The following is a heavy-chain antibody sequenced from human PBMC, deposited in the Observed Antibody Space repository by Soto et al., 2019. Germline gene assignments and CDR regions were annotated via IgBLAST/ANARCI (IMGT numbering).Heavy chain of an antibody. V-gene: IGHV1-2*04. CDR2: INPNSGGT. J-gene: IGHJ6*02. CDR1: GYTFTGYY. Sequence: GASVKVSCKASGYTFTGYYMHWVRQAPGQGLEWMGWINPNSGGTNYAQKFQGWVTMTRDTSISTAYMELRSLRSDDTAVYYCAVAVAPKYYYYYGMDVWGQGTTVTVSS. D-gene: IGHD6-19*01. CDR3: AVAVAPKYYYYYGMDV.